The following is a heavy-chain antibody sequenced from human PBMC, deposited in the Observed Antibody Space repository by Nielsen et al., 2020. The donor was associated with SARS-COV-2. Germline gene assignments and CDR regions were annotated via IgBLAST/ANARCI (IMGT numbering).Heavy chain of an antibody. Sequence: GESLKISCAASGFTFSSYGMHWVRQAPGKGLEWVAVISYDGSNKYYADSVKGRFTISRDNSKNTLYLQMNSLRAEGTAVYYCAKDRLYCSSTSCYAAGMDVWGQGTTVTVSS. J-gene: IGHJ6*02. CDR2: ISYDGSNK. CDR3: AKDRLYCSSTSCYAAGMDV. CDR1: GFTFSSYG. D-gene: IGHD2-2*01. V-gene: IGHV3-30*18.